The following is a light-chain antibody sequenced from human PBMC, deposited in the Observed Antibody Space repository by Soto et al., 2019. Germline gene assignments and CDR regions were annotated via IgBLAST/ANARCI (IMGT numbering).Light chain of an antibody. CDR2: DVD. Sequence: QSVLTQPPSAAGSPGQSVTISCTGTSTDVGGYNYVSWYQHHPGKAPKLMIYDVDKRPSGVPGRFSGSKSGNTASLTISGLQAEDEADYYCCSYAGSYPFVFGTGTKV. CDR1: STDVGGYNY. J-gene: IGLJ1*01. V-gene: IGLV2-8*01. CDR3: CSYAGSYPFV.